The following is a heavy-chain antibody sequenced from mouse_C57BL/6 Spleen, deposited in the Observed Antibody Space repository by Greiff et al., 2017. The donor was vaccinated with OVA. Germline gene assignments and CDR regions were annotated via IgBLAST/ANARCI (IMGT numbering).Heavy chain of an antibody. CDR1: GYTFTSYG. V-gene: IGHV1-81*01. CDR2: IYPRSGNT. D-gene: IGHD1-1*01. J-gene: IGHJ1*03. Sequence: QVQLQQSGAELARPGASVKLSCKASGYTFTSYGISWVKQRNGQGLEWIGEIYPRSGNTYSNEKFKGKATLTADKSSSTAYMELLSLTSEDSAVYFCARSLYGSSAYWYFDVWGTGTTVTVSS. CDR3: ARSLYGSSAYWYFDV.